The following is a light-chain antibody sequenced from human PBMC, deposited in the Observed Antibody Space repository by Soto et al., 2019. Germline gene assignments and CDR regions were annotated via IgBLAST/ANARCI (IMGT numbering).Light chain of an antibody. CDR2: GAY. Sequence: TQSPATLSTTPGERATLSCRSSHSVATKLAWYQQKPGQAPRLIIYGAYTRATGIPARCSGSGSGTEFTLTISSLRSEDCGEYYCQQYYNWPATAFVQGTKVEIK. CDR3: QQYYNWPATA. CDR1: HSVATK. J-gene: IGKJ1*01. V-gene: IGKV3-15*01.